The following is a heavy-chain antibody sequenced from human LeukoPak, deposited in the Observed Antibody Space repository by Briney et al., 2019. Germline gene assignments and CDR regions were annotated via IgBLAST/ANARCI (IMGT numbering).Heavy chain of an antibody. J-gene: IGHJ4*02. CDR3: ARDRSGYTFDD. Sequence: GGSLRLSCAASGFTFSSYSMNWVRQAPGKGLEWVSSISTTSNYIYYADSVKGRFTISRDSAKNSLYLQMNSLRAEDTAVYYCARDRSGYTFDDWGQGTLVTVSS. CDR2: ISTTSNYI. CDR1: GFTFSSYS. V-gene: IGHV3-21*01. D-gene: IGHD5-18*01.